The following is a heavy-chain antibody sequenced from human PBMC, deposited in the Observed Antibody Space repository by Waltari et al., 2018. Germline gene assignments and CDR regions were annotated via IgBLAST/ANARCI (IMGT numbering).Heavy chain of an antibody. V-gene: IGHV3-30*03. Sequence: QVQLVESGGGVVQPGKSLRLSGSASGFSFSGFSMNWVRQAPGKGLEWVAVITYDGKHKDYADAVKGRFTISRDNSKNTVYLQMNILRLQDTAVYYCASDPSRLSTPGGYFDNWGQGTLVTVSS. D-gene: IGHD2-8*02. CDR1: GFSFSGFS. CDR2: ITYDGKHK. CDR3: ASDPSRLSTPGGYFDN. J-gene: IGHJ4*02.